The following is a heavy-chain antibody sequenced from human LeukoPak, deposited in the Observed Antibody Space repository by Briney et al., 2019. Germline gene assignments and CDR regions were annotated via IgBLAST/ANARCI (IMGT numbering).Heavy chain of an antibody. J-gene: IGHJ4*02. CDR2: MNPNSGNT. D-gene: IGHD6-19*01. V-gene: IGHV1-8*03. CDR1: GYTFTSYD. Sequence: VASVKVSCKASGYTFTSYDINWVRQATGQGLEWMGWMNPNSGNTGYAEKFQGRVTITRNTSISTAYRELSSLRSEDTAAYYCARMYSSGWYWTGDYWGQGTLVTVSS. CDR3: ARMYSSGWYWTGDY.